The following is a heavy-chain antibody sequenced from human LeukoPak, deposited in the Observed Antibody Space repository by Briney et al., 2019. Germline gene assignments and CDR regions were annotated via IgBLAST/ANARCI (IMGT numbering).Heavy chain of an antibody. CDR2: IGTAGDT. V-gene: IGHV3-13*01. CDR3: ARVKTGSGSYDY. D-gene: IGHD3-10*01. J-gene: IGHJ4*02. Sequence: GGSLRLSCAASGFTFSSYDMHWVRHGTGKGLEWVSAIGTAGDTYYPGSVKGRFTISRENAKNSLYLQMNSLRAGDTAVYYCARVKTGSGSYDYWGQGTLVTVSS. CDR1: GFTFSSYD.